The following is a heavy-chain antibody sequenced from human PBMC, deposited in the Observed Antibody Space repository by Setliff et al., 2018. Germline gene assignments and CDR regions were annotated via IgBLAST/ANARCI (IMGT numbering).Heavy chain of an antibody. CDR1: GGSISSYY. V-gene: IGHV4-59*01. D-gene: IGHD6-13*01. J-gene: IGHJ3*02. CDR2: IHYSGSP. CDR3: ARTMYSSSWYGAFDI. Sequence: TSETLSLTCTVSGGSISSYYWNWIRQPPGKGLEWIGYIHYSGSPNYLPSLKSRVSTSVDTSQNQISLKLSSVTAADTAVYYCARTMYSSSWYGAFDIWGQGTMVT.